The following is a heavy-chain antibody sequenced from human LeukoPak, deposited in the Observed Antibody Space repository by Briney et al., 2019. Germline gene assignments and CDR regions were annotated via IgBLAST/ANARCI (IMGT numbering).Heavy chain of an antibody. D-gene: IGHD4-23*01. CDR3: ARDSAYGNSLFDY. V-gene: IGHV3-53*01. Sequence: GGSLRLSCAASGFTFSSYATSWVRQAPGKGLRWVSVIYSGGSTYYADSVKGRFTISRDNSKNTLYLQMNSLRAEDTAVYYCARDSAYGNSLFDYWGQGSLVTVSS. CDR1: GFTFSSYA. CDR2: IYSGGST. J-gene: IGHJ4*02.